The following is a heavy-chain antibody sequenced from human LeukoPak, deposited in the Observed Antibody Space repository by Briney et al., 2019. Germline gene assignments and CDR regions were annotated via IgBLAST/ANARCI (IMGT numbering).Heavy chain of an antibody. CDR1: GFTFSIYG. D-gene: IGHD3-22*01. CDR3: AREEGSSGYYNY. Sequence: GGSLRLSCAASGFTFSIYGMHWVRPAPGKGLEWVAVIWKDGSKKYYARYVKGRFTICRDNSKNTLDLQMNSLRDEDTAVYYCAREEGSSGYYNYWGQGILVTVSS. CDR2: IWKDGSKK. V-gene: IGHV3-33*01. J-gene: IGHJ4*02.